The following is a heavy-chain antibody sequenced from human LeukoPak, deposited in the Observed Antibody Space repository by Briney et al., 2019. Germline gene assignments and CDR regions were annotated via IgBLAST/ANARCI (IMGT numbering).Heavy chain of an antibody. Sequence: PSETLSLTCTVSGGSIGSYYWSWIRQPPGKGLEWIGYIYYSGSTNYKSSLKSRVTISVDTSKNQFSLKLSSVTAADTAVYYCARGRRWLQVFDYWGQGTLVTVSS. CDR3: ARGRRWLQVFDY. J-gene: IGHJ4*02. V-gene: IGHV4-59*12. D-gene: IGHD5-24*01. CDR2: IYYSGST. CDR1: GGSIGSYY.